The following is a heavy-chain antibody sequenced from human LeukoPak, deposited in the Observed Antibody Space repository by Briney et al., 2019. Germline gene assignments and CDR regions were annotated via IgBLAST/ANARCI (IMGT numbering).Heavy chain of an antibody. CDR3: STGSGHAFDI. D-gene: IGHD3-10*01. Sequence: GGSLRLSCAASGFTFSSYWMHWVRQVPGKGLVWVSRINSDGSSTSYADSVKGRFTISRDNAKNTLYVQMNSLRAEDAAVYYCSTGSGHAFDIWGRGTMVTVS. CDR2: INSDGSST. CDR1: GFTFSSYW. J-gene: IGHJ3*02. V-gene: IGHV3-74*01.